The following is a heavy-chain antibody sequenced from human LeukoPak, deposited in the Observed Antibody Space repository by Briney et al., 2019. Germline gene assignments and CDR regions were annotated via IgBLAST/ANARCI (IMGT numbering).Heavy chain of an antibody. Sequence: QSGGSLRLSCAASGSTFSSYGMHWVRQAPGKGLEWVAYIQYDGSNEQYADSVKGRFTISRDNAKNSLYLQMNSLRAEDTAVYYCAREESITGTLGYWGQGTLVTVSS. J-gene: IGHJ4*02. D-gene: IGHD1-20*01. CDR1: GSTFSSYG. CDR2: IQYDGSNE. CDR3: AREESITGTLGY. V-gene: IGHV3-30*02.